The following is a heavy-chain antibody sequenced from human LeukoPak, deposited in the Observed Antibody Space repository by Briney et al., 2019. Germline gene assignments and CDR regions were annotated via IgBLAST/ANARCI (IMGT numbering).Heavy chain of an antibody. J-gene: IGHJ6*03. D-gene: IGHD3-3*01. CDR1: GFTFSSYE. CDR2: IRYDGSNK. CDR3: AKDGMEWLLYQYYYYMDV. Sequence: GGSLRLSCAASGFTFSSYEMNWVRQAPGKGLEWVAFIRYDGSNKYYADSVKGRFTISRDNSKNTLYLQMNSLRAEDTAVYYCAKDGMEWLLYQYYYYMDVWGKGTTVTVSS. V-gene: IGHV3-30*02.